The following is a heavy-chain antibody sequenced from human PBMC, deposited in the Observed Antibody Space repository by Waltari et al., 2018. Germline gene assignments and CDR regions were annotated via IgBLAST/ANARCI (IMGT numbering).Heavy chain of an antibody. D-gene: IGHD3-3*01. Sequence: QVHLQESGPGQVKPSETLSLTCDVSRGSIRSHYWSWIRRPPGKGLKWIGHIYYNGATNYNPSLLSRVTISVNTAKNQFSLKLSSVTAADTAVYYCARGIPFSSGYLNNWFDPWGQGTLVTVSS. CDR3: ARGIPFSSGYLNNWFDP. CDR2: IYYNGAT. J-gene: IGHJ5*02. CDR1: RGSIRSHY. V-gene: IGHV4-59*11.